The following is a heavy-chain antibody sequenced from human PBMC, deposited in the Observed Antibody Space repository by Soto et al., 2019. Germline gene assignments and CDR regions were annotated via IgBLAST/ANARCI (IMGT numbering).Heavy chain of an antibody. Sequence: QVQLVQSGAEVKKPGSSVKVSCKASGGTFSSYAISWVRQAPGQGLEWMGGIIPIFGTANYAQKFQGRVTITADESTSTAYMERSSLRSEDTAVYYCARDEEDSSGPSGTRYGMDVWGQGTTVTVSS. V-gene: IGHV1-69*12. J-gene: IGHJ6*02. D-gene: IGHD3-22*01. CDR1: GGTFSSYA. CDR3: ARDEEDSSGPSGTRYGMDV. CDR2: IIPIFGTA.